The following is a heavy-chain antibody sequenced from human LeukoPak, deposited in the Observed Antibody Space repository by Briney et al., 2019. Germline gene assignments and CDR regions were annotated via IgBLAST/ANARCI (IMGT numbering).Heavy chain of an antibody. CDR1: GYTFTSYD. V-gene: IGHV1-8*01. Sequence: ASVNVSCKASGYTFTSYDINWVRQATGQGLEWMGWMNPNSGNTGYAQKFQGRVTMTRNTSISTAYMELSSLRSEDTAVYYCARGKDMVLWFGWKWFDPWGQGTLVTVSS. J-gene: IGHJ5*02. CDR2: MNPNSGNT. D-gene: IGHD3-10*01. CDR3: ARGKDMVLWFGWKWFDP.